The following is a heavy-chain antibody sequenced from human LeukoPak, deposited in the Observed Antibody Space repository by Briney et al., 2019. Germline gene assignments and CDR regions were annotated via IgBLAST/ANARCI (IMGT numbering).Heavy chain of an antibody. CDR2: ISSSSSYI. CDR1: GFTFSSYS. Sequence: TGGSLRLSCAASGFTFSSYSMNWVRQAPGKGLEWVSSISSSSSYIYYADSVKGRFTISRDNAKNSLYLRMNSLRAEDTAVYYCARLDSSGHRGGSFDYWGQGTLVTVSS. D-gene: IGHD3-22*01. CDR3: ARLDSSGHRGGSFDY. J-gene: IGHJ4*02. V-gene: IGHV3-21*01.